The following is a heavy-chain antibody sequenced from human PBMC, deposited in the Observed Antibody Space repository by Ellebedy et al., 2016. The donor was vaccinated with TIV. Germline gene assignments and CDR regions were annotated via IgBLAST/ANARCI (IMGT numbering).Heavy chain of an antibody. J-gene: IGHJ4*02. CDR1: GFTFTSYA. V-gene: IGHV3-30*04. CDR3: TKLAGVHPWYFDY. CDR2: MSQDGTTE. Sequence: GESLKISCVASGFTFTSYAMHWVRQGPGKGLEWVAVMSQDGTTEHYADSVKGRFTISRDNSKTTLSLQMNSLRAEDTAVYYCTKLAGVHPWYFDYWGQGTLVTVSS. D-gene: IGHD2-15*01.